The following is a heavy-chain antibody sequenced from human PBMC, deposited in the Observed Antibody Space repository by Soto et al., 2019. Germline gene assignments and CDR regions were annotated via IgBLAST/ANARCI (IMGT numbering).Heavy chain of an antibody. CDR1: GFTSSSYA. CDR3: AKEVRSMIVVVITSFDY. Sequence: EVQLLESGGGLVQPGGSLRLSCAASGFTSSSYAMSWVRQAPGKGLEWVSAISGSGGSTYYADSVKGRFTISRDNSKNTLYLQMNSLRAEDTAVYYCAKEVRSMIVVVITSFDYWGQGTLVTVSS. V-gene: IGHV3-23*01. J-gene: IGHJ4*02. D-gene: IGHD3-22*01. CDR2: ISGSGGST.